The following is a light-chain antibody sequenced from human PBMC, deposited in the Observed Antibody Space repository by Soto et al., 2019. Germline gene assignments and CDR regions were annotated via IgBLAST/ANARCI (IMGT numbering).Light chain of an antibody. CDR3: SLAYGDARRV. V-gene: IGLV7-46*01. CDR2: DTT. CDR1: TGIVTSGHY. Sequence: QAVVTQESSLTVSPGGTVTLTCGSSTGIVTSGHYPYWFQQKPGQAPTTLIYDTTNKRSWTPARFSGSLLGGKAALTLSGAQPEDEADYYCSLAYGDARRVFGGGTKLTVL. J-gene: IGLJ2*01.